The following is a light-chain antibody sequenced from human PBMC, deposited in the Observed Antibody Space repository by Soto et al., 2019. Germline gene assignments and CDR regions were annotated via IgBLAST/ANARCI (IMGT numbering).Light chain of an antibody. CDR2: EVS. V-gene: IGLV2-14*01. J-gene: IGLJ1*01. CDR3: SSYTSSSTAV. Sequence: QSALTQPASVSGSPGQSITISCTGTSSDVGGYNYASWYQQHPGKAPKLMIYEVSNRPSGVSNRFSGSKSGNTASLTISGLQAEDEADYYCSSYTSSSTAVFGTGTKLTVL. CDR1: SSDVGGYNY.